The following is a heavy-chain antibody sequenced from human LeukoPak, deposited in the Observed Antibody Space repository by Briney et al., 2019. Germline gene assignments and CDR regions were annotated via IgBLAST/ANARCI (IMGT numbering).Heavy chain of an antibody. D-gene: IGHD1-7*01. Sequence: ASVKVSCKVSGYTLTELSMHWVRQAPGKGLEWMGGFDPEDGETIYAQKFQGRVTMTEDTSTDTAYMELSSLRSEDSAVYYCATYRLYNWNYLFDYWGQGTLVTVSS. V-gene: IGHV1-24*01. J-gene: IGHJ4*02. CDR1: GYTLTELS. CDR2: FDPEDGET. CDR3: ATYRLYNWNYLFDY.